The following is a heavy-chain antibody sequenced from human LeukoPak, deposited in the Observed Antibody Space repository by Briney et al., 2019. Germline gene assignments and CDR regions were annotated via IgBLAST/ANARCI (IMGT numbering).Heavy chain of an antibody. CDR1: GFTFSSYS. CDR2: ISSSSSYI. J-gene: IGHJ3*02. V-gene: IGHV3-21*01. Sequence: GGSLRLSCAASGFTFSSYSMNWVRQAPGKGLEWVSSISSSSSYIYYADSVKGRFTISRDNAKNSLYLQMNSLRAEDTAVYYRARDYGRAAAAGSDAFDIWGQGTMVTVSS. D-gene: IGHD6-13*01. CDR3: ARDYGRAAAAGSDAFDI.